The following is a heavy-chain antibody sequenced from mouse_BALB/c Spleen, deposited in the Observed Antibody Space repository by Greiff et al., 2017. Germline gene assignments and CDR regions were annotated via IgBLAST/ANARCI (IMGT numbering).Heavy chain of an antibody. CDR3: ARRVTARGAMDY. V-gene: IGHV5-6-2*01. Sequence: EVHLVESGGGLVQPGGSRKLSCAASGFTFSSYYMSWVRQTPEKRLELVAAINSNGGSTYYPDTVKGRFTISRDNAKNTLYLQMSSLKSEDTALYYCARRVTARGAMDYWGQGTSVTVSS. CDR2: INSNGGST. J-gene: IGHJ4*01. D-gene: IGHD1-2*01. CDR1: GFTFSSYY.